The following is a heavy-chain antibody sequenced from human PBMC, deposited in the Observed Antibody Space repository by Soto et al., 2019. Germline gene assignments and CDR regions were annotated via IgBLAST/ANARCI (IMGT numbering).Heavy chain of an antibody. CDR1: GFIVSNTY. CDR2: ISNSGDT. Sequence: EVHLVESGGGLVQPGGSLRLSCTASGFIVSNTYVNWVRQAPGKGLEWVSVISNSGDTHYADSVRGRFSLSRDISDNTLHLQMNTLRVEDTAVYYCAREPRYCRGGSCSITGDAYDIWGQGTMVTVSS. J-gene: IGHJ3*02. D-gene: IGHD2-15*01. CDR3: AREPRYCRGGSCSITGDAYDI. V-gene: IGHV3-66*01.